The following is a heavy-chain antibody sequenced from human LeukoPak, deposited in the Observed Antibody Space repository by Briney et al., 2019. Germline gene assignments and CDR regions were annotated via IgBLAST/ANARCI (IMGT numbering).Heavy chain of an antibody. J-gene: IGHJ6*03. CDR2: INPNSCGT. D-gene: IGHD4-23*01. CDR3: ARGTVVNYYYYYMDV. V-gene: IGHV1-2*02. Sequence: ASVKVSCKASGYTFTGYYMHWVRQAPGQGLEWMGWINPNSCGTNYAQKCQGRVTMTRDTSISTAYMELRSLRSDDTAVYYCARGTVVNYYYYYMDVWGKGTTVTVSS. CDR1: GYTFTGYY.